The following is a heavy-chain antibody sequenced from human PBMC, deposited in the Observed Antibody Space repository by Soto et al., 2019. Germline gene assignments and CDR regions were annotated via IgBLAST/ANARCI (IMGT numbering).Heavy chain of an antibody. CDR3: ARVGYCSSTSYYFDY. D-gene: IGHD2-2*03. CDR1: GYTFTSYA. J-gene: IGHJ4*02. CDR2: INAGNGNT. Sequence: ASVKVSCKASGYTFTSYAMHWVRQAPGQRLEWMGWINAGNGNTKYSQKFQGRVTITRDTSASTAYMELSSLRSEDTAVYYGARVGYCSSTSYYFDYWGQGTLVTVSS. V-gene: IGHV1-3*01.